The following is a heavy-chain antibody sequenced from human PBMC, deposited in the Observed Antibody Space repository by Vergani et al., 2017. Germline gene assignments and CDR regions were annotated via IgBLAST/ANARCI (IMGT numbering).Heavy chain of an antibody. CDR3: ACIAVAGRDGY. V-gene: IGHV1-46*01. D-gene: IGHD6-19*01. Sequence: QVQLVPSGAAVKKPGASVKVSCKASGYTFTSYYMHWVRQAPGQGLEWMGIINPSGGSTSYAQKFQGRVTMTRDTSTSTVYMELSSLRSEDTAVYYCACIAVAGRDGYWGQGTLVTVSS. CDR2: INPSGGST. J-gene: IGHJ4*02. CDR1: GYTFTSYY.